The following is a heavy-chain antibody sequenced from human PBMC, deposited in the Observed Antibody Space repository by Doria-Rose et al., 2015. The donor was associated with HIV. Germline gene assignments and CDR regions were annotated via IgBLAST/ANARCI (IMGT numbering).Heavy chain of an antibody. CDR1: GVSLSSPGMG. CDR3: ARIKSSRWYHKYSVDF. J-gene: IGHJ4*02. V-gene: IGHV2-26*01. D-gene: IGHD6-13*01. CDR2: IFSANER. Sequence: QESGPVLVKPTETLTLTCTVSGVSLSSPGMGVSWIRQPPGKALEWLANIFSANERSYKPSLKSRLTICSATSKSQVVLTMTDMDPVDTAAYYCARIKSSRWYHKYSVDFWGQGTLVIVSA.